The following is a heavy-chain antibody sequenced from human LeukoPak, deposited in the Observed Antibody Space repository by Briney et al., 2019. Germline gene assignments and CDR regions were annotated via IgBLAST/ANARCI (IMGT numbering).Heavy chain of an antibody. Sequence: SETLSLTCTVSGGSISSYYWSWIRQPPGKGLEWIGYIYYSGSTNYNPSLKSRVTISVDTSKNQFSLKLSSVTAADTAVYYCARAPTDWNYGLGSPPSWFDPWGQGTLVTVSS. V-gene: IGHV4-59*01. CDR3: ARAPTDWNYGLGSPPSWFDP. J-gene: IGHJ5*02. CDR2: IYYSGST. D-gene: IGHD3-10*01. CDR1: GGSISSYY.